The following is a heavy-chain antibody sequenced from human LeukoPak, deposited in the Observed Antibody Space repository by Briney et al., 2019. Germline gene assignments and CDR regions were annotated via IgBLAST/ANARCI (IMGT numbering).Heavy chain of an antibody. CDR2: IYSSGST. D-gene: IGHD5-18*01. Sequence: SELLSLTCTVSGGSISSGGYYWSWIRQHPGKGLEWVGSIYSSGSTYYNPSLKSRVTISVDTSKNQFSLKLSSVTAADTAVYYCARGVDTAMVTAFDIWGQGTMVTGSS. CDR3: ARGVDTAMVTAFDI. CDR1: GGSISSGGYY. J-gene: IGHJ3*02. V-gene: IGHV4-31*03.